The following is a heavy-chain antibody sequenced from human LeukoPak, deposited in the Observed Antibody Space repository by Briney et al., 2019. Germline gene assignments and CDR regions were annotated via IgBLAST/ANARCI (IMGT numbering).Heavy chain of an antibody. J-gene: IGHJ4*02. Sequence: GGSLRLSCTTSGFTFSKVWMNWVRQTPGKGLEWVGRIKTKTDGGALEYAAPVKGRFTISRDDSQNTVFLQMNSLKIEGTAIYYCTTGIDDGGGYWGQGTLVTVSS. CDR2: IKTKTDGGAL. D-gene: IGHD3-10*01. CDR3: TTGIDDGGGY. CDR1: GFTFSKVW. V-gene: IGHV3-15*07.